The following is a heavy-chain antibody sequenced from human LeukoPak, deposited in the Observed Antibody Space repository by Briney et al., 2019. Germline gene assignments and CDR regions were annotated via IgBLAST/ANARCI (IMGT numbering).Heavy chain of an antibody. CDR2: VYYSGST. V-gene: IGHV4-59*08. CDR3: ARRTTAVTNYYYGMDV. CDR1: GGSISNYF. J-gene: IGHJ6*02. Sequence: SETLSLTCTVSGGSISNYFWSWIRQPPGKGLEWIGYVYYSGSTNYNPSLKSRVTMSVDTSKNQLSLKLSSVTAADTAVYYCARRTTAVTNYYYGMDVWGQGTTVTVSS. D-gene: IGHD4-17*01.